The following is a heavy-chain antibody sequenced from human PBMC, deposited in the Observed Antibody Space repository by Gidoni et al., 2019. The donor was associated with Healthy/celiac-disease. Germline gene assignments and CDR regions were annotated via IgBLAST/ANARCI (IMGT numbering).Heavy chain of an antibody. D-gene: IGHD3-9*01. CDR1: GFPFSSYA. V-gene: IGHV3-23*01. CDR3: AKYPDYDILTGYPFDY. Sequence: EVQLLESGGGLVQPGGSLRLSCAASGFPFSSYAMSWVRQAPGKGLEWVSAISGSGGSTYYADSVKGRFTISRDNSKNTLYLQMNSLRAEDTAVYYCAKYPDYDILTGYPFDYWGQGTLVTVSS. CDR2: ISGSGGST. J-gene: IGHJ4*02.